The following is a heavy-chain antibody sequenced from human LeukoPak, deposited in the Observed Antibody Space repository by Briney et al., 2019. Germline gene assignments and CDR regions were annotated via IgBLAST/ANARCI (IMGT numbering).Heavy chain of an antibody. V-gene: IGHV4-39*07. J-gene: IGHJ5*02. Sequence: SETLSLTCTVSGGSISSSSYYWGWIRQPPGKGLEWIGRIYTSGSTNYNPSLKSRVTISLDPSKNQFSLKLSSVTAADTAVYYCARDGSGWLNWFDPWGQGTLVTVSS. CDR3: ARDGSGWLNWFDP. CDR2: IYTSGST. CDR1: GGSISSSSYY. D-gene: IGHD6-19*01.